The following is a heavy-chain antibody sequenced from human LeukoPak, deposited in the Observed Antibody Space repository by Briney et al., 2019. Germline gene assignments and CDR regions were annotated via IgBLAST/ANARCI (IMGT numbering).Heavy chain of an antibody. CDR2: ISAYNGNT. J-gene: IGHJ4*02. CDR1: GYTFTSYG. Sequence: ASVKVSCKASGYTFTSYGISWVRQAPGQGLEWMGWISAYNGNTNYAQKLQGRVTMTTDTSTSTAYMGLRSLRSDDTAVYYCARSESVYSSGWYLVPDYWGQGTLVTVSS. V-gene: IGHV1-18*01. D-gene: IGHD6-19*01. CDR3: ARSESVYSSGWYLVPDY.